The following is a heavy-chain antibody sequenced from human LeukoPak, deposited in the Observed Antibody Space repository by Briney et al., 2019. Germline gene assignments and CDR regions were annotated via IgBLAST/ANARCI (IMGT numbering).Heavy chain of an antibody. J-gene: IGHJ4*02. Sequence: ESGPTLVNPTQTLTLTCTFSGFSLSTSGVGVGWIRQPPGKALEWLALIYWDDDKRYGPSLKSRLTITKDTSKNQVVLTMTNMDPVDAATYYCAHRLVGSSGSSNFDYWGQGTLVTVSS. CDR2: IYWDDDK. CDR1: GFSLSTSGVG. D-gene: IGHD6-19*01. CDR3: AHRLVGSSGSSNFDY. V-gene: IGHV2-5*05.